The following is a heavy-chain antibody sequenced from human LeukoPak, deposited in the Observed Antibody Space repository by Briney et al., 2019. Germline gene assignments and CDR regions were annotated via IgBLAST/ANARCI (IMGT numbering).Heavy chain of an antibody. D-gene: IGHD2-8*01. CDR3: SRNGLVDFDY. J-gene: IGHJ4*02. V-gene: IGHV3-49*04. CDR2: IRRRAYGGAA. CDR1: GFAFDDFA. Sequence: QSLRLSCTTSGFAFDDFAMGWVRQPAGKGLEWVGFIRRRAYGGAAEYAASVKGRFIISRDDSKGIAYLQMNSLKTEDTAVYYCSRNGLVDFDYWGQGSRVIVSP.